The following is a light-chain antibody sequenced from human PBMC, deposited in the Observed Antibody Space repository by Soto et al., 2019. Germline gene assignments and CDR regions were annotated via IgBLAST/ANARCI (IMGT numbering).Light chain of an antibody. V-gene: IGKV3-20*01. J-gene: IGKJ1*01. CDR1: QTVRSSS. CDR3: QQYGSSPRT. CDR2: GAS. Sequence: DIVLTQSAGTLSLSPGERATLSCRASQTVRSSSLAWYQQKPGQAPRLLIFGASTRAADFPDRFSGSGSGTDFTLTISRLEPEDFAVYYCQQYGSSPRTFGQGTKVDIK.